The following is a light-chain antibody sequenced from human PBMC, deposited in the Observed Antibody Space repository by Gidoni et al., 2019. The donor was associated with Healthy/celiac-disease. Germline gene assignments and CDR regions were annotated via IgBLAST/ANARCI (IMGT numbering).Light chain of an antibody. CDR3: QQYYSTPPTWT. CDR2: WAS. CDR1: QSVLYSFNNKNY. Sequence: DIVMTQSPDPLAVSLGDRATINCKSSQSVLYSFNNKNYLAWYQQKPGQPPTLLIYWASTRESGVPDRFSGSGSGTDFTLTISSLQAEDVAVYYCQQYYSTPPTWTFGQGTKVEIK. J-gene: IGKJ1*01. V-gene: IGKV4-1*01.